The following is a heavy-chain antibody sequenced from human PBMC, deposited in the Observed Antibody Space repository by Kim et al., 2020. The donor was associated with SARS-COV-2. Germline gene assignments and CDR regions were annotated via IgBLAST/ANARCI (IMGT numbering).Heavy chain of an antibody. CDR1: GFTFDDYA. Sequence: GGSLRLSCAASGFTFDDYAMHWVRQAPGKGLEWVSGISWNSGSIGYADSVKGRFTISRDNAKNSLYLQMNSLRAEDTALYYCAKDMGLGVCGGDCYPGSGYYYGMDVWGQGTTVTVSS. D-gene: IGHD2-21*02. CDR2: ISWNSGSI. J-gene: IGHJ6*02. V-gene: IGHV3-9*01. CDR3: AKDMGLGVCGGDCYPGSGYYYGMDV.